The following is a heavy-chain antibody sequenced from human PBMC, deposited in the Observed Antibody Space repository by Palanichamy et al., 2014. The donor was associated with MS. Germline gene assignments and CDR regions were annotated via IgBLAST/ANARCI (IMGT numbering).Heavy chain of an antibody. CDR3: VKESPYVSPRMYYFDS. CDR2: ISGLGDAT. D-gene: IGHD3-16*01. CDR1: GFTFGFYA. J-gene: IGHJ4*02. V-gene: IGHV3-23*04. Sequence: EVQVVESGGGLEQPGGSLRLSCAASGFTFGFYAMSWVRQAPGKGLEWVSAISGLGDATYYAVSVKGRFTISRDNFKNILFLQMDSLKAEDTAIYYCVKESPYVSPRMYYFDSWGRGTLVTVSS.